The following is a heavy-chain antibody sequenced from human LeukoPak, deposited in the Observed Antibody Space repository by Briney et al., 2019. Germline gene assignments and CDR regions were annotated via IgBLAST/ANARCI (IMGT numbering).Heavy chain of an antibody. D-gene: IGHD3-3*02. CDR2: ISGSGGRT. Sequence: GGSLRLSCVASGFTFSNYAMSWVRQAPGKWLEWVSAISGSGGRTYYAGSVKGRFTISRDNSKSTLYLQMNSLRAEDTAVFYCAKDPLNSIVWAFDYWGQGTLVTVSS. CDR3: AKDPLNSIVWAFDY. V-gene: IGHV3-23*01. CDR1: GFTFSNYA. J-gene: IGHJ4*02.